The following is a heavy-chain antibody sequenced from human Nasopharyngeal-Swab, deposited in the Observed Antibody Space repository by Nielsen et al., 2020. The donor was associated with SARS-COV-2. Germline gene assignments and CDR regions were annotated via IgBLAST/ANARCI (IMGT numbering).Heavy chain of an antibody. CDR2: IGTAGDT. J-gene: IGHJ6*03. D-gene: IGHD3-10*01. CDR1: GFTFSSYD. CDR3: ARDMLLGAGRAYYYYMDV. Sequence: GGSLRLSCAASGFTFSSYDMHWVRQATGKGLEWVSAIGTAGDTYYADSVKGRFTISRDNSKNTLYLQMNSLRAEDTAVYYCARDMLLGAGRAYYYYMDVWGKGTTVTVSS. V-gene: IGHV3-13*01.